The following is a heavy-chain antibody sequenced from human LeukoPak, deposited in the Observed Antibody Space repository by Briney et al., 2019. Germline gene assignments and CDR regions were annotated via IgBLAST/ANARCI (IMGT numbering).Heavy chain of an antibody. Sequence: GGSLRLSCAVSGFTMKNFGMHWVRDAPGKGLEWVAVIWYDGSQRHYMDSVKGRFAISRENSMNTLSLEMNGLRVEDTAVYYCVRGADMNYNFENSFYFDSWGQGALVIVSS. CDR1: GFTMKNFG. D-gene: IGHD3-3*01. CDR2: IWYDGSQR. V-gene: IGHV3-33*01. J-gene: IGHJ4*02. CDR3: VRGADMNYNFENSFYFDS.